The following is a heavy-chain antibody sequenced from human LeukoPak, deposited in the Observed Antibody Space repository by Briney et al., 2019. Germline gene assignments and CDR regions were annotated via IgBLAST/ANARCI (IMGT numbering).Heavy chain of an antibody. D-gene: IGHD1-26*01. Sequence: SETLSLTCTVSGGSISSSSYYWGWIRQPPGKGLEWIRSIYYSGSTYYNPSLKSRVTISVDTSKNQFSLKLSSVTAADTAVYYCARRPVGATRIDYWGQGTLVTVSS. J-gene: IGHJ4*02. CDR3: ARRPVGATRIDY. V-gene: IGHV4-39*01. CDR2: IYYSGST. CDR1: GGSISSSSYY.